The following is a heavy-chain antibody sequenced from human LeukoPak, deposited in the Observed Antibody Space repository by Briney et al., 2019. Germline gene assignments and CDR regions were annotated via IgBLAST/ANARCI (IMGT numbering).Heavy chain of an antibody. CDR3: ARDRLLEDRDYYYYYYMDV. CDR1: GGTFSSYA. D-gene: IGHD1-1*01. Sequence: ASVKVSCKASGGTFSSYAISWVRQAPGQGLEWMGGIIPIFGTANYAQKFQGRVTMTRDMSTSTVYMELSSLRSEDTAVYYCARDRLLEDRDYYYYYYMDVWGKGTTVTVSS. J-gene: IGHJ6*03. V-gene: IGHV1-69*05. CDR2: IIPIFGTA.